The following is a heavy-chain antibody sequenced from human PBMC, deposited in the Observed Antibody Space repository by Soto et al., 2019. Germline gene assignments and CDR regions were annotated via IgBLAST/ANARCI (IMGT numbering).Heavy chain of an antibody. CDR2: ISYDGSHQ. CDR1: GFTFSASG. V-gene: IGHV3-30*18. Sequence: PGGSLRLSCAASGFTFSASGMHWVRQAPGKGLEWVAVISYDGSHQYYGDSVKGRFTISRDNSKNTLYLQMNSLRPEDTAVYYCAKDPGGGYKYFFYGMDVWGQGTTVTVSS. D-gene: IGHD3-22*01. CDR3: AKDPGGGYKYFFYGMDV. J-gene: IGHJ6*02.